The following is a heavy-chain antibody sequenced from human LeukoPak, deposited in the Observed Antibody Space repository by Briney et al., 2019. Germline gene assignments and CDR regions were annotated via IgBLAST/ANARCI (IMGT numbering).Heavy chain of an antibody. V-gene: IGHV1-24*01. D-gene: IGHD6-19*01. CDR3: ATGDGAVAAPLDY. CDR1: GYTLTELS. CDR2: FDPEDGET. Sequence: GASVKVSCKVSGYTLTELSMHWVRQAPGKGLEWMGGFDPEDGETTYAQKFQGRVTMTEDTSTDTAYMELSSLRSEDTAVYYCATGDGAVAAPLDYWGQGTLVTVSS. J-gene: IGHJ4*02.